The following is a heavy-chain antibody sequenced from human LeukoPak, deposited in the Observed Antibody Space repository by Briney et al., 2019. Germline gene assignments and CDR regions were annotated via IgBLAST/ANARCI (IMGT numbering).Heavy chain of an antibody. Sequence: GGSLRLSCAASGFTFDDYAMHWVRQAPGKGLEWVSGISWNSGSIGYADSVKGRFTISRDNSKNTLYLQMNSLRAEDTAVYYCARDVSGSYDHWGQGTLVTVSS. D-gene: IGHD1-26*01. CDR3: ARDVSGSYDH. V-gene: IGHV3-9*01. CDR2: ISWNSGSI. CDR1: GFTFDDYA. J-gene: IGHJ5*02.